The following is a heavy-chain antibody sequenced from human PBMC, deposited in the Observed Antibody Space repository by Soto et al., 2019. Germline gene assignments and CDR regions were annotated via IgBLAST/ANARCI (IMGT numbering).Heavy chain of an antibody. CDR3: ARGPTPPRIVVVPAAPRGIMDV. J-gene: IGHJ6*03. CDR1: GGSFSGYY. Sequence: ASETLSLTCAVYGGSFSGYYWSWIRQPPGKGLEWIGEINHSGSTNYNPSLKSRVTISVDTSKNQFSLKLSSVTAADTAVYYCARGPTPPRIVVVPAAPRGIMDVWGKGTTVTVSS. V-gene: IGHV4-34*01. CDR2: INHSGST. D-gene: IGHD2-2*01.